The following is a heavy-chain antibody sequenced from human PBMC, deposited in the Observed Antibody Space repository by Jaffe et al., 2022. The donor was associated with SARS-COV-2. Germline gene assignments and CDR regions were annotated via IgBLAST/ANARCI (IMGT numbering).Heavy chain of an antibody. CDR3: AKDIGDYMAARSGFDY. D-gene: IGHD6-6*01. J-gene: IGHJ4*02. CDR1: GFTFDDYA. Sequence: EVQLVESGGGLVQPGRSLRLSCAASGFTFDDYAMHWVRQAPGKGLEWVSGISWNSGSIGYADSVKGRFTISRDNAKNSLYLQMNSLRAEDTALYYCAKDIGDYMAARSGFDYWGQGTLVTVSS. CDR2: ISWNSGSI. V-gene: IGHV3-9*01.